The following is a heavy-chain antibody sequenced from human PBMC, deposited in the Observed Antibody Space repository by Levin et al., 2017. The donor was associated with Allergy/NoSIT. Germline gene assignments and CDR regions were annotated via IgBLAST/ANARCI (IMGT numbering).Heavy chain of an antibody. CDR2: IYSGGST. Sequence: GESLKISCAASGFTVSSNYMSWVRQAPGKGLEWVSVIYSGGSTYYADSVKGRFTISRDNSKNTLYLQMNSLRAEDTAVYYCARDWRWFGELSGYYYGMDVWGQGTTVTVSS. V-gene: IGHV3-66*01. D-gene: IGHD3-10*01. CDR1: GFTVSSNY. CDR3: ARDWRWFGELSGYYYGMDV. J-gene: IGHJ6*02.